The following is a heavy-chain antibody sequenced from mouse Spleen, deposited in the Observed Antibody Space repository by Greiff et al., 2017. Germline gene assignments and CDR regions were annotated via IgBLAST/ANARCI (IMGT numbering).Heavy chain of an antibody. CDR3: TTRPPTFYAMDY. Sequence: VQLQQSGAELVRPGASVKLSCTASGFNIKDDYMHWVKQRPEQGLEWIGWIDPENGDTEYASKFQGKATITADTSSNTAYLQLSSLTSEDTAVYYCTTRPPTFYAMDYWGQGTSVTVSS. V-gene: IGHV14-4*01. CDR1: GFNIKDDY. J-gene: IGHJ4*01. CDR2: IDPENGDT.